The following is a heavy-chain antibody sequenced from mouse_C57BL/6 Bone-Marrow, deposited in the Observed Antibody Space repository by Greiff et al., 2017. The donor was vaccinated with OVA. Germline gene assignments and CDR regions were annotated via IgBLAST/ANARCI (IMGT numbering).Heavy chain of an antibody. D-gene: IGHD2-2*01. V-gene: IGHV1-64*01. CDR1: GYTFTSYW. CDR2: IHPNSGST. Sequence: VQLQQPGAELVKPGASVKLSCKASGYTFTSYWMHWVKQRPGQGLEWIGMIHPNSGSTNYNEKFKSKATLTVDKSSSTAYMQLSSLTSEDSAVYYCASPIYYGYDWFAYWGQGTLVTVSA. CDR3: ASPIYYGYDWFAY. J-gene: IGHJ3*01.